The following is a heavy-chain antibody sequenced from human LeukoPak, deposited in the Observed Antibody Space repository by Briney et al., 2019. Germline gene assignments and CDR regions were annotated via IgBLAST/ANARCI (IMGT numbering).Heavy chain of an antibody. V-gene: IGHV3-7*01. CDR1: GFTFRGYW. Sequence: PGGSLRLSCVASGFTFRGYWMSWVRQAPGKGLEWVAIIKQDGSETSYVDSVKGRFTISRDNAKDSLYLHVNILRAEDTAVYYCARADWGSIDYWGQGTLVTVSS. D-gene: IGHD7-27*01. CDR2: IKQDGSET. CDR3: ARADWGSIDY. J-gene: IGHJ4*02.